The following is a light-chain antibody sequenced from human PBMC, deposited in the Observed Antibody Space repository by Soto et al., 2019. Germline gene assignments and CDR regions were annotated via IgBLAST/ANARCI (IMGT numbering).Light chain of an antibody. CDR3: SSETGNSTPYV. J-gene: IGLJ1*01. Sequence: QSALTQPASVSGSPGQSITISCTGTSSDVGGYNYVSWYQQHPGKAPKLMIYAVSDRPSGVSNRFSGSKSGNTASLTISGLQAEDEADDDCSSETGNSTPYVFGTGTKVTVL. CDR1: SSDVGGYNY. V-gene: IGLV2-14*01. CDR2: AVS.